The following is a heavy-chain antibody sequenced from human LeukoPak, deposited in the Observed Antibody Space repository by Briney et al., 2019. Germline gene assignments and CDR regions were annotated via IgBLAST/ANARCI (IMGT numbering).Heavy chain of an antibody. CDR2: ISYDGSNK. CDR3: ARERIKGRWFDP. J-gene: IGHJ5*02. D-gene: IGHD3-16*01. V-gene: IGHV3-30-3*01. Sequence: GGSLRLSCAASGFTFSIYWMTWVRQAPGKGLEWVAVISYDGSNKYYADSVKGRFTISRDNSKNTLYLQMNSLRAEDTAVYYCARERIKGRWFDPWGQGTLVTVSS. CDR1: GFTFSIYW.